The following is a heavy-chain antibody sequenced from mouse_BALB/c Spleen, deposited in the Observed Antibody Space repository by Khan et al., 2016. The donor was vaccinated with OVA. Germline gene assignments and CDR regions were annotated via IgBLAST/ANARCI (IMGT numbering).Heavy chain of an antibody. V-gene: IGHV2-6-1*01. J-gene: IGHJ4*01. D-gene: IGHD1-1*02. Sequence: VQLVESGPGLAAPSPSLSITCTISGFSLTNYGVHWVRQPPGKGLEWLVVIWHDGSTTYNSPLKSSLTITTDNSQSPVFLKMNSLQTDDTAIYFCARQPDYQNNSMDYWGQGTSVTVSS. CDR3: ARQPDYQNNSMDY. CDR2: IWHDGST. CDR1: GFSLTNYG.